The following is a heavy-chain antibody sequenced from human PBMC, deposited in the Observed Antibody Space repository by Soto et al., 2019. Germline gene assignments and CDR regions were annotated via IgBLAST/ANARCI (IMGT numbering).Heavy chain of an antibody. CDR1: GYTFTSYD. CDR3: GRGGNVGTWFDP. Sequence: QVQLVQSGAEVKKPGASVKVSCKASGYTFTSYDINWVRQATGQGLEWMGWMNANNGNTGYAQKFQGRVTMTRSTSISTAYMELSSLRSEDTAVYYCGRGGNVGTWFDPWGQGTLVTVSS. CDR2: MNANNGNT. D-gene: IGHD1-1*01. V-gene: IGHV1-8*01. J-gene: IGHJ5*02.